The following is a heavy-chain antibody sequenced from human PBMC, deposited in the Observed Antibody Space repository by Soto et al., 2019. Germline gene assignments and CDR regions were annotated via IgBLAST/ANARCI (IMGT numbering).Heavy chain of an antibody. CDR3: AKGASIAVAGIWFDP. CDR1: GLTFSRYA. V-gene: IGHV3-23*01. Sequence: GWSLRLSCAASGLTFSRYAMNWVRQAPGKGLEWVSAISGSGGSTYYADSVKGRFTISRDNSKNTLYLQMNSLRAEDTAVYYCAKGASIAVAGIWFDPWGQGTLVTVSS. J-gene: IGHJ5*02. D-gene: IGHD6-19*01. CDR2: ISGSGGST.